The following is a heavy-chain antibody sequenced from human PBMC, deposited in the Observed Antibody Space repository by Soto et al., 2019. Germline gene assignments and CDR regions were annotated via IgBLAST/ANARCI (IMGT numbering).Heavy chain of an antibody. CDR3: ARHCSGGSCYPKDDAFDI. D-gene: IGHD2-15*01. J-gene: IGHJ3*02. CDR2: IYYSGST. V-gene: IGHV4-39*01. CDR1: GGSLSSSRYY. Sequence: SETLSLTCTVSGGSLSSSRYYWGWIRQPPGKGLEWIGSIYYSGSTYYNPSLKSRVTISVDTSKNQFSLKLSSATAADTAVYYCARHCSGGSCYPKDDAFDIWGQGTMVTVSS.